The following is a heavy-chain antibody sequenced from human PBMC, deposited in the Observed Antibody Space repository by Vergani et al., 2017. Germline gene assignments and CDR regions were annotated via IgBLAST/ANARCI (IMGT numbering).Heavy chain of an antibody. CDR2: INHSGST. Sequence: QVQLQQWGAGLLKPSETLSLTCAVYGGSFSGYYWSWIRQPPGKGLEWIGEINHSGSTHYNPSLKSRVTISVDTSKNQFSLKLSSVTAADTAVYYCARRSCSGGSCYSVRSYNWFDPWGQGTLVTVSS. J-gene: IGHJ5*02. V-gene: IGHV4-34*01. D-gene: IGHD2-15*01. CDR1: GGSFSGYY. CDR3: ARRSCSGGSCYSVRSYNWFDP.